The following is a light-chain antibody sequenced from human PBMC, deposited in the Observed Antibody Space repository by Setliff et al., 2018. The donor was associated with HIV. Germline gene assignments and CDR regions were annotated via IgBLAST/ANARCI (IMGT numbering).Light chain of an antibody. Sequence: QSALAQPPSASGSPGQSVTISCTGTSSDVGAYNYVSWYQQHPGKAPKLMIYDVNKRPSGVPDRFSGSKSGNTASLTVSGLQAEDEAEYYCSSYAGNNKGVFGTGTTVTVL. CDR1: SSDVGAYNY. V-gene: IGLV2-8*01. CDR3: SSYAGNNKGV. J-gene: IGLJ1*01. CDR2: DVN.